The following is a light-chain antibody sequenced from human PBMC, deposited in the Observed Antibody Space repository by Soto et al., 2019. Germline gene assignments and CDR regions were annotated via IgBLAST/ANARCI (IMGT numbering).Light chain of an antibody. CDR2: GAS. CDR1: QSVSSN. V-gene: IGKV3-15*01. Sequence: EIVMTQSPDTLYVSPGERATLSCMAIQSVSSNLAWYQQKPGQAPRLLIYGASTRATGIAARFSGSGSGTEFTLTISSLQSEDFAVYYCQQYNQSPRTFGQGTKVDTK. CDR3: QQYNQSPRT. J-gene: IGKJ1*01.